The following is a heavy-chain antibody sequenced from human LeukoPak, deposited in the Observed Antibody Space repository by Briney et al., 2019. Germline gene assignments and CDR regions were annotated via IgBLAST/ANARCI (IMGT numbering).Heavy chain of an antibody. Sequence: ASVKVSCKASGGTFSSYAISWVRQAPGQGLEWMGWISAYNGNTNYAQKLQGRVTMTTDTSTSTAYMELRSLRSDDTAVYYCARDYLRWLQFGICSDYWGQGTLVTVSS. CDR3: ARDYLRWLQFGICSDY. CDR2: ISAYNGNT. V-gene: IGHV1-18*01. CDR1: GGTFSSYA. D-gene: IGHD5-24*01. J-gene: IGHJ4*02.